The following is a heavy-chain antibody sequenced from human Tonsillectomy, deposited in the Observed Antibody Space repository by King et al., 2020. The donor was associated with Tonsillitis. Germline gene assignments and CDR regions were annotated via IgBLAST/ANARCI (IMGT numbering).Heavy chain of an antibody. CDR1: GGTVSSHA. CDR2: IIPIVGVG. CDR3: ASGRSSSGWYLDY. J-gene: IGHJ4*02. V-gene: IGHV1-69*09. D-gene: IGHD6-19*01. Sequence: VQLVESGAEVKKPGSSVKFSCQASGGTVSSHAISWVRQAPGQGHAWIGRIIPIVGVGNYAQKFQGRGTITADKSTNTAYMELSSLTSEDTAVYFCASGRSSSGWYLDYWGQGTLVTVSS.